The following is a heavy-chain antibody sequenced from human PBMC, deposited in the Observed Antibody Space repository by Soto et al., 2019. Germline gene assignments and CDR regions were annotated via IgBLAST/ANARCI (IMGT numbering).Heavy chain of an antibody. D-gene: IGHD1-1*01. CDR1: GYAFTTYG. CDR2: ISAHNGNT. CDR3: ARGRYGDY. V-gene: IGHV1-18*01. Sequence: QVHLVQSGAEVRKPGASVKVSCKGSGYAFTTYGITWVRQAPGQGLEWMGWISAHNGNTNYAQKLEGRVTVTRDTSTSTAYLELLSLRFDDRAVYYGARGRYGDYWGQGALVTGSS. J-gene: IGHJ4*02.